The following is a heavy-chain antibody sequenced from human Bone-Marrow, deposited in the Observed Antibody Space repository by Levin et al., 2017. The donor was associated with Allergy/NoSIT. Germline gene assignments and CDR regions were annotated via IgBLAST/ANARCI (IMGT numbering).Heavy chain of an antibody. CDR2: ISAYGEST. CDR3: AKDGTLLATSEDYLDS. Sequence: GGSLRLSCAASGFTFNSFALSWVRQAPGEGLEWVSTISAYGESTYYADSVKGRFTISRDNSRNTLYLLMSSLRAEDTAVYYCAKDGTLLATSEDYLDSWGQGTQLTVSS. J-gene: IGHJ4*02. D-gene: IGHD5-12*01. CDR1: GFTFNSFA. V-gene: IGHV3-23*01.